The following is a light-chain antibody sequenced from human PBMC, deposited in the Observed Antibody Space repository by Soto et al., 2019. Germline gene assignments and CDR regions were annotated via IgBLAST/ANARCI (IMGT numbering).Light chain of an antibody. CDR2: ASS. CDR1: QSIHIH. Sequence: DIQMTQSPSSLSASVGDRVIITCRASQSIHIHLNWYQQKPGKAPKLLIYASSNLETGVPSRFSGSGSGTDFTLTISNLQPEDFATYYCQQSDKVPLTFGGGTKVEIK. CDR3: QQSDKVPLT. J-gene: IGKJ4*01. V-gene: IGKV1-39*01.